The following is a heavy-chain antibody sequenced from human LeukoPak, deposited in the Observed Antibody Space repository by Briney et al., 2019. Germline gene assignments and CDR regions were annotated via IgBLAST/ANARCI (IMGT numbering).Heavy chain of an antibody. CDR2: INPSGGST. J-gene: IGHJ4*02. Sequence: GASVKVSCKASGYTFTSHYIHWVRQAPGQGLEWMGIINPSGGSTSYAQKFQGRVTMTRDMSTSTVYMELSSLRSEDTAVYYCARTKYFYDSTGYYPIDYWGQGTLVTVSS. V-gene: IGHV1-46*01. D-gene: IGHD3-22*01. CDR3: ARTKYFYDSTGYYPIDY. CDR1: GYTFTSHY.